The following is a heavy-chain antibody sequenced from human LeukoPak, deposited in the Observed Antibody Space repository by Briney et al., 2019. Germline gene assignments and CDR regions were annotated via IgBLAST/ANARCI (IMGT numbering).Heavy chain of an antibody. Sequence: GGSLRLSCAASGFTFSSYAMSWVRQAPGKGLEWVSAISGSGGSTYYADSVKGRFTISRDNSKNTLYLQMNSLRAEDTAVYYCAKVPYGSGSSKRYSDYWGQGTLVTVSS. CDR2: ISGSGGST. V-gene: IGHV3-23*01. CDR3: AKVPYGSGSSKRYSDY. CDR1: GFTFSSYA. D-gene: IGHD3-10*01. J-gene: IGHJ4*02.